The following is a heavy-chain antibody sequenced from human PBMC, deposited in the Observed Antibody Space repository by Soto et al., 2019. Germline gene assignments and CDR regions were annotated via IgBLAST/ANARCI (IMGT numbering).Heavy chain of an antibody. CDR1: GYTFTSSG. CDR2: ISAHTGSS. V-gene: IGHV1-18*01. CDR3: ARAVFYQGSDSRGYSFDAFDF. D-gene: IGHD3-22*01. Sequence: QVQLVQSGAEVKKPGASVKVSCKASGYTFTSSGMSWVRQAPGQGLEWMGWISAHTGSSEYAQMFQGRVTMTTARSTSTAYMELRSLRSDDTAVYYCARAVFYQGSDSRGYSFDAFDFWGPGTLVTVSS. J-gene: IGHJ3*01.